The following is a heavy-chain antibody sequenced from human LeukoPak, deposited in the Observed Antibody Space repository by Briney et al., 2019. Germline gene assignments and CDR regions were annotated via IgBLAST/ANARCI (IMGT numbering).Heavy chain of an antibody. Sequence: ASVKVSCKASGYTFTSYGISWVRQVPGQGLEWMGWISGYNVNTNYVQKLQGRVTMTTDTSTSTAYMDLRSLRSDDTAVYFCARASLGPGDWFDPWGQGTRVTVSS. CDR1: GYTFTSYG. CDR3: ARASLGPGDWFDP. J-gene: IGHJ5*02. D-gene: IGHD3-16*01. CDR2: ISGYNVNT. V-gene: IGHV1-18*01.